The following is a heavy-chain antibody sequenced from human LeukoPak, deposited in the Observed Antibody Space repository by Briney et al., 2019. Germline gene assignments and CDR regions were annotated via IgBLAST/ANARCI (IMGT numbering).Heavy chain of an antibody. V-gene: IGHV3-48*01. CDR3: ARDWQRYMEV. CDR2: ISSSSSTI. J-gene: IGHJ6*03. CDR1: GFTFSSYS. Sequence: GGSLRLSCAASGFTFSSYSMNWVRQAPGQGLEWFSYISSSSSTIYYADSVKGRFTISRDNAKNSPYLQMNSLKAEDTAVYYCARDWQRYMEVWGKGTTVTVSS.